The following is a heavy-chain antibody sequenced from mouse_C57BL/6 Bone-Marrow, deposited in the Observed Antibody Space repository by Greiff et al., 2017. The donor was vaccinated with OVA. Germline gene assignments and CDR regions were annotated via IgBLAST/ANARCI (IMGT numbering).Heavy chain of an antibody. CDR1: GFTFSSYG. J-gene: IGHJ2*01. V-gene: IGHV5-6*01. CDR2: ISRGGSYT. CDR3: ARHAYYGSSLYYFDY. Sequence: EVKLMESGGDLVKPGGSLKLSCAASGFTFSSYGMSWVRQTPDKRLEWVATISRGGSYTYYPDSVKGRSTITRDNAKNTLYLQMSSLKSEDTAMYYCARHAYYGSSLYYFDYWGQGTTLTVSS. D-gene: IGHD1-1*01.